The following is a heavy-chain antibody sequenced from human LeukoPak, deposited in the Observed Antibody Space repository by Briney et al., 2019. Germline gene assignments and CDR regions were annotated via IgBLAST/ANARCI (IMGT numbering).Heavy chain of an antibody. CDR3: ARDPGAYFDY. Sequence: PGVSVRLSCAASGFTFTNYWMHWVRQAPGKGRVWVTHINTDGSSTHYADSVKGRFTISRDNAKNTLYLQMNSLRAEDTAVYYCARDPGAYFDYWGEGTLVTVSS. J-gene: IGHJ4*02. CDR1: GFTFTNYW. CDR2: INTDGSST. D-gene: IGHD3-16*01. V-gene: IGHV3-74*01.